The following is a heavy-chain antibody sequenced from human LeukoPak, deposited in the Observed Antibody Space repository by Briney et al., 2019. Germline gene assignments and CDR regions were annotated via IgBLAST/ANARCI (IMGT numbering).Heavy chain of an antibody. CDR3: ARESITGHRDFDY. CDR1: GFAFSSYS. CDR2: ISSGSRTI. D-gene: IGHD1-20*01. V-gene: IGHV3-48*01. J-gene: IGHJ4*02. Sequence: GGSLRLSCAVSGFAFSSYSMNWVRQAPGRGLEWISYISSGSRTIYYADSVKGRFTISRDNGDNSLYLLLNSLRADDTAVYFCARESITGHRDFDYWGQGTLITVSS.